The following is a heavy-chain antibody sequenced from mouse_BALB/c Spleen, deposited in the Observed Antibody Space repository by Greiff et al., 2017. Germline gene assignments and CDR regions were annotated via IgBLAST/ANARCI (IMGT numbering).Heavy chain of an antibody. J-gene: IGHJ4*01. CDR2: LWGDGST. D-gene: IGHD2-4*01. CDR1: GFSLTGYG. Sequence: VHLVESGPGLVAPSQSLSITCTVSGFSLTGYGVNWVRQPPGKGLEWLGMLWGDGSTDYNSALKSRLSISEDNSKSQVFLKMNSLQTDDTARYYCTRGGYYDYRLAMDYWGQGTSVNVSS. CDR3: TRGGYYDYRLAMDY. V-gene: IGHV2-6-7*01.